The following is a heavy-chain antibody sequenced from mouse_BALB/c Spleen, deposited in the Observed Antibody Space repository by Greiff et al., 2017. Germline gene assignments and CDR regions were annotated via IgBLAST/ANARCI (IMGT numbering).Heavy chain of an antibody. V-gene: IGHV14-3*02. J-gene: IGHJ4*01. CDR3: ARDGYSTYYYAMDY. Sequence: VQLKESGAELVKPGASVKLSCTASGFNIKDTYMHWVKQRPEQGLEWIGRIDPANGNTKYDPKFQGKATITADTSSNTAYLQLSSLTSEDTAVYYCARDGYSTYYYAMDYWGQGTSVTVSS. CDR2: IDPANGNT. CDR1: GFNIKDTY. D-gene: IGHD2-3*01.